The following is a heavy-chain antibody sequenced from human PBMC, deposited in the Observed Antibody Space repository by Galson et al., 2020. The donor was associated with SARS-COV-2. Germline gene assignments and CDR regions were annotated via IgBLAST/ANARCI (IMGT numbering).Heavy chain of an antibody. D-gene: IGHD6-13*01. CDR3: ARISAYSSLPFDY. J-gene: IGHJ4*02. Sequence: ESGPTLVNPTQTLSLTTTFSGFSLRTSRMCVRWIRQPPGTALTWLASIDCVDDQYYIPSLKTRITISKDTTKNQAVLTMTNMDPVDTATSYCARISAYSSLPFDYWGQGTLVTVSS. CDR2: IDCVDDQ. CDR1: GFSLRTSRMC. V-gene: IGHV2-70*11.